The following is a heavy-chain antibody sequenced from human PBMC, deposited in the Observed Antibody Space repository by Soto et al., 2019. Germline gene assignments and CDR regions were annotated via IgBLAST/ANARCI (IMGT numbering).Heavy chain of an antibody. CDR1: GYTFTSYY. CDR3: ARALSLTGIAVAGPYYYGMDV. Sequence: ASVKVSCKASGYTFTSYYMHWVRQAPGQGLEWMGIINPSGGSTSYAQKFQGRVTMTRDTSTSTVYMELSSLRSEDTAVYYCARALSLTGIAVAGPYYYGMDVWGQGTTVTVSS. V-gene: IGHV1-46*01. CDR2: INPSGGST. J-gene: IGHJ6*02. D-gene: IGHD6-19*01.